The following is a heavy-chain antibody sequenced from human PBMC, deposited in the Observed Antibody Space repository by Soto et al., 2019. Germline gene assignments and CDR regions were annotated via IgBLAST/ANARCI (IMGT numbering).Heavy chain of an antibody. J-gene: IGHJ4*02. V-gene: IGHV3-33*08. D-gene: IGHD3-10*01. CDR1: GFTFSKYD. CDR3: ARSTWFRYQMTTYYY. Sequence: WSLRLSCAASGFTFSKYDIHWIRQAPGKGLEWVANIWNDGSRQDYADSVKGRFTISRDNSKNMLYLQMSSLRAEDTAVYFCARSTWFRYQMTTYYYWGQGSLFTVSP. CDR2: IWNDGSRQ.